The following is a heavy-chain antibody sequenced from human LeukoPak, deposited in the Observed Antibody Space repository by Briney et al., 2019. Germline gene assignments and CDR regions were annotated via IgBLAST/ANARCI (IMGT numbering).Heavy chain of an antibody. V-gene: IGHV3-23*01. J-gene: IGHJ4*02. Sequence: PGGSLRLSCAASRFTFSGYAMSWVRQAPGKGLEWVSAITGSGSNTYYADSVKGRFTISRDNSKNTLYLQMNSLRADDTAVYYCAKEASDHISDYIDNWGQGTLVTVSS. CDR1: RFTFSGYA. CDR3: AKEASDHISDYIDN. D-gene: IGHD3-10*01. CDR2: ITGSGSNT.